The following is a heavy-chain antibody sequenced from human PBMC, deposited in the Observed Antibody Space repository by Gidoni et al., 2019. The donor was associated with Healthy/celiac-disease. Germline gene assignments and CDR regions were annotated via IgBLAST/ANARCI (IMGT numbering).Heavy chain of an antibody. CDR3: ARGTTRGWYRY. V-gene: IGHV4-34*01. D-gene: IGHD6-19*01. CDR2: INHSGST. J-gene: IGHJ4*02. CDR1: GGSFSGYY. Sequence: QVQLQQWGAGLFKPSETLSLTCAVYGGSFSGYYWSWIRQPPGKGLEWIGEINHSGSTNYNPSLKSRVTISVDTSKNQFSLKLSSVTAADTAVYYCARGTTRGWYRYWGQGTLVTVSS.